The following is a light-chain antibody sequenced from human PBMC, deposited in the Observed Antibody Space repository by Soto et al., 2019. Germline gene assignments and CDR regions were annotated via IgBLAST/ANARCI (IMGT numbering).Light chain of an antibody. J-gene: IGKJ1*01. CDR2: GAS. V-gene: IGKV3-15*01. CDR1: HSMTTR. CDR3: QQYNNWPPWT. Sequence: EIVMTQSPATLSVSPGEGVTLSCRAIHSMTTRLAWYQLEPGQAPRLLIYGASTRATGIPGRFSGSGSGTEFTLTISSLQSEDFAVYYCQQYNNWPPWTFGQGTKVDI.